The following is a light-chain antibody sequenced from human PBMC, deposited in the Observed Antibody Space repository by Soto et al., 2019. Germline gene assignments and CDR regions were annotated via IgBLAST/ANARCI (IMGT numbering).Light chain of an antibody. V-gene: IGKV1-39*01. CDR3: QQSYSNPRT. J-gene: IGKJ1*01. Sequence: DIQMTQSPSSLSASVGDRVTITCRAIQSISSDLYWYQQKPGKAPKLLIYGAFSLHSGVPSRFGGSGSGTDFTLTISSLQPEDFATYFCQQSYSNPRTFGQGTKV. CDR2: GAF. CDR1: QSISSD.